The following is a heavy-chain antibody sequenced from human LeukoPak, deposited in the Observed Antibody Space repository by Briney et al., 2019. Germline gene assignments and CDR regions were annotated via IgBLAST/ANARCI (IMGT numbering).Heavy chain of an antibody. CDR3: ARGRHLVVPAARNWFDP. D-gene: IGHD2-2*01. CDR2: IYPGDSDT. Sequence: GESLKISCKGSGYSFTSYWIGWVRQMSGKGLEWMGIIYPGDSDTRYSPSFQGQVTISADKSISTAYLQWSSLKASDTAMYYCARGRHLVVPAARNWFDPWGQGTLVTVSS. J-gene: IGHJ5*02. V-gene: IGHV5-51*01. CDR1: GYSFTSYW.